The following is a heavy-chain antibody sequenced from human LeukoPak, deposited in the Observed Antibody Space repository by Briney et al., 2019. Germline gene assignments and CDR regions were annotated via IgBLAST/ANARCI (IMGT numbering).Heavy chain of an antibody. Sequence: PGGSLRLSCAASGFPFSNYEMNWVRQAPGKGLEWVSYISSSGSSIYYADSVKGRFSISRDNAKNSLYLQMNSLRVEDTAVYYCASGGNMKWYWGKGTLVTVSS. D-gene: IGHD1-26*01. V-gene: IGHV3-48*03. CDR3: ASGGNMKWY. J-gene: IGHJ4*02. CDR2: ISSSGSSI. CDR1: GFPFSNYE.